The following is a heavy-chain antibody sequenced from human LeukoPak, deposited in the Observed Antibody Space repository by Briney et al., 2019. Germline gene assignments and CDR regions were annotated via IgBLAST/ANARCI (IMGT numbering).Heavy chain of an antibody. V-gene: IGHV3-74*01. D-gene: IGHD1-26*01. J-gene: IGHJ4*02. CDR1: GFTFSSYW. Sequence: GGSLRLSCAASGFTFSSYWMHWVRQAPGKGLLWVSRINSDGSVTTYADSVKGRFTTSRDNAKNTLYLQMNSLRAEDTAVYYCTRATGSFYGLGYWGQGTLVTVSS. CDR3: TRATGSFYGLGY. CDR2: INSDGSVT.